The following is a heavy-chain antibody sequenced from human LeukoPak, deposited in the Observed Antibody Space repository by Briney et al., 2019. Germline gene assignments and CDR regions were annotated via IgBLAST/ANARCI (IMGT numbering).Heavy chain of an antibody. Sequence: SETLSLTCTVSGGSISSYYWSWIRQPPGKGLEWIGYIYYSGSTNYNPSLKSRVTISVDTSKNQFSLKLSSVTAADTAVYYCAGTDYGSGSMYYYYYYMDVWGKGTTVTISS. CDR1: GGSISSYY. D-gene: IGHD3-10*01. CDR2: IYYSGST. CDR3: AGTDYGSGSMYYYYYYMDV. J-gene: IGHJ6*03. V-gene: IGHV4-59*01.